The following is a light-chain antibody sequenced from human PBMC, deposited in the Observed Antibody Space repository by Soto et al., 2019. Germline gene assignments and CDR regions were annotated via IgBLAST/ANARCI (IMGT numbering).Light chain of an antibody. V-gene: IGLV2-14*01. CDR1: SSDVGAYNY. CDR2: EVS. Sequence: QPVLTQPASVSGSPGQSITISCTGTSSDVGAYNYVSWYQQHPGKAPKLMIYEVSNRPSGVSNRFSGSKSGNTASLTISGLQAEDEADYYCSSYTTSSTLVFGGGTQLTVL. J-gene: IGLJ7*01. CDR3: SSYTTSSTLV.